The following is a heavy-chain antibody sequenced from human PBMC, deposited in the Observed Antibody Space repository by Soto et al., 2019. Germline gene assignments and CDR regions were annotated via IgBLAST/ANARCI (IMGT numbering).Heavy chain of an antibody. D-gene: IGHD4-17*01. CDR1: GYTFTSYG. CDR3: ASAIMTTVTTLPAFDI. CDR2: ISAYNGNT. Sequence: VASVKVCCKASGYTFTSYGISWVRQAPRQGLEWMGWISAYNGNTNYAQKLQGRVTMTTDTSTSTAYMELRSLRSDDTAVYYCASAIMTTVTTLPAFDIWGQGTMVTVSS. J-gene: IGHJ3*02. V-gene: IGHV1-18*01.